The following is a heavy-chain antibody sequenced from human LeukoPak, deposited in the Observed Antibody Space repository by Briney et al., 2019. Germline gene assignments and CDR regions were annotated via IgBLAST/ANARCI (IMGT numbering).Heavy chain of an antibody. J-gene: IGHJ3*02. CDR2: IYSSGST. V-gene: IGHV4-4*07. CDR1: GGYISTYY. D-gene: IGHD6-19*01. Sequence: SETLSLTCTVSGGYISTYYWSWIRQPAGKGLEWIGRIYSSGSTNYNPSLKSRLAMSVDTSKNQFSLKLRSVTAADTAVYYCARPGVGSGRYGAFDIWGQGTLVIVSS. CDR3: ARPGVGSGRYGAFDI.